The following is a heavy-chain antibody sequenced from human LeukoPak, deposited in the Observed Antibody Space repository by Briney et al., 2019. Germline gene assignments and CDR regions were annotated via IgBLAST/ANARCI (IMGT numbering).Heavy chain of an antibody. CDR2: ISGSGSST. D-gene: IGHD1-26*01. CDR1: GFTFSSYA. Sequence: GGSLRLSCAASGFTFSSYAMSWVRQAPGKGLGWVSPISGSGSSTYYADSVKGRFTISRDNSKNTLYLQMNSLRAEDTAVYYCASGGNYLDYWGQGTLVTVSS. J-gene: IGHJ4*02. CDR3: ASGGNYLDY. V-gene: IGHV3-23*01.